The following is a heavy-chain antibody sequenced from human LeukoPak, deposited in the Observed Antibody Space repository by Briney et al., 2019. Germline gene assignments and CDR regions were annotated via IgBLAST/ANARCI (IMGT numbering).Heavy chain of an antibody. CDR3: AKAPGGYYPA. CDR1: GFTFSSYA. Sequence: GRSLRLSCAASGFTFSSYAMHWVRQAPGKGLEWVAVISYDGSNKYYADSVKGRFTIPRGNSKNTLYLQMNSLRAEDTALYYCAKAPGGYYPAWGQGTLVTVSS. J-gene: IGHJ5*02. CDR2: ISYDGSNK. V-gene: IGHV3-30*04. D-gene: IGHD3-22*01.